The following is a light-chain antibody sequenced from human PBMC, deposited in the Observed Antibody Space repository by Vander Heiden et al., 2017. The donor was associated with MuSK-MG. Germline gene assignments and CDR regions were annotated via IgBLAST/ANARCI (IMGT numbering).Light chain of an antibody. CDR1: NSGHTF. V-gene: IGLV3-1*01. CDR3: QDLDSNNLMV. CDR2: HDN. Sequence: SFYLTQPPSGLVSPGPTASITCSGDNSGHTFCCWYKQKPGKPPVLVIYHDNMWPSGIAERLSGSRSGNTATMTTRGNQAMDEADYFCQDLDSNNLMVCGGGTKLTGL. J-gene: IGLJ3*02.